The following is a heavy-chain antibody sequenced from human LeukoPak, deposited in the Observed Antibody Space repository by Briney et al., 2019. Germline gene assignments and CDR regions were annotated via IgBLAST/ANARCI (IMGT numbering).Heavy chain of an antibody. V-gene: IGHV3-7*01. CDR2: IKEDGSEK. CDR3: VSEHLRPDY. CDR1: GFTFSTYW. D-gene: IGHD3-16*01. Sequence: GGSLRLSCAASGFTFSTYWMSWVRQAPGKGLEWVANIKEDGSEKYYVDSVKGRSTISRDNARNSLYLQMNSLRAEDTAVYFCVSEHLRPDYWGQGTLVTVSS. J-gene: IGHJ4*02.